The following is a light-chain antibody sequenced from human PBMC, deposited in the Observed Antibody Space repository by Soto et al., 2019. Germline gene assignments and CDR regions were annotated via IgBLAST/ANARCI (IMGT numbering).Light chain of an antibody. CDR2: WSS. CDR1: QSVLYSSNNQNY. J-gene: IGKJ2*01. Sequence: DIVMTQSPDSLAVSLGERATINCKSSQSVLYSSNNQNYLVWYQQKPGQPPKLLITWSSTQASGVPDRFSGSGSGTDFPLTISSLQAEDVAVYYCQQYYSTPYTFGQGTKLEIK. CDR3: QQYYSTPYT. V-gene: IGKV4-1*01.